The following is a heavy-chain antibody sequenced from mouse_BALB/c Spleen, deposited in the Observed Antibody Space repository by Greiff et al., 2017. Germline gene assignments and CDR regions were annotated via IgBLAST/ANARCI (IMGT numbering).Heavy chain of an antibody. V-gene: IGHV1-7*01. CDR3: ERGATVVDIWAMDY. Sequence: QVQLKESGAELAKPGASVKMSCKASGYTFTSYWMHWVKQRPGQGLVWIGYINPSTGYTEYNQKFKDKATLTADKSSSTAYMQLSSLTSEDSAVYYCERGATVVDIWAMDYWRQGTSVTVSS. CDR1: GYTFTSYW. J-gene: IGHJ4*01. D-gene: IGHD1-1*01. CDR2: INPSTGYT.